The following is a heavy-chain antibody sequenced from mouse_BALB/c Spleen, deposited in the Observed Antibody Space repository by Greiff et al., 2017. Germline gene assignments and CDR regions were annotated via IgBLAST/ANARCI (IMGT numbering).Heavy chain of an antibody. CDR3: ATLPHYGSSYGY. J-gene: IGHJ2*01. Sequence: EVQLQQSGPELVKPGASVKISCKASGYSFTGYYMHWVKQSHVKSLEWIGRINPYNGATSYNQNFKDKASLTVDKSSSTAYMELHSLTSEDSAVYYCATLPHYGSSYGYWGQGTTLTVSS. D-gene: IGHD1-1*01. V-gene: IGHV1-31*01. CDR1: GYSFTGYY. CDR2: INPYNGAT.